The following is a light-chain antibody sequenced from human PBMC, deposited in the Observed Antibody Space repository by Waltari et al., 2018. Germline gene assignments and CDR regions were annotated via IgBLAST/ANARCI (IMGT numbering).Light chain of an antibody. CDR1: QDISTS. CDR3: QQGDTSPPT. V-gene: IGKV1-12*01. Sequence: EIHMTQSPSSVSASVGDRVSMSCRASQDISTSLAWYQQKSVKAPSLLIYHSSTLQSGVPSRFSGAGTGTDFTLTLNNLHPEDFATYFCQQGDTSPPTFGPGTKVELK. J-gene: IGKJ1*01. CDR2: HSS.